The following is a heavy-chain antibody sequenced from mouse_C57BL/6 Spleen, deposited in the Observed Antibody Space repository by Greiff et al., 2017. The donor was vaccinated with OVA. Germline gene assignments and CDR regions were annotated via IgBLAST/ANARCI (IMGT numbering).Heavy chain of an antibody. Sequence: EVKVVESGGGLVQPGGSMKLSCVASGSTFSNYWMNWVRQSPEKGLEWVAQIRLKSDNYATHYAESVKGRFTISRDDSKSSVYLQMNNLRAEDTGIYYCTGGRLQGYAMDYWGQGTSVTVSS. CDR3: TGGRLQGYAMDY. D-gene: IGHD2-4*01. V-gene: IGHV6-3*01. CDR1: GSTFSNYW. CDR2: IRLKSDNYAT. J-gene: IGHJ4*01.